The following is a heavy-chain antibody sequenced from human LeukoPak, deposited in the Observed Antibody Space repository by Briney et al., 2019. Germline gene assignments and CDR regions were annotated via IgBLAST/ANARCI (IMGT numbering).Heavy chain of an antibody. V-gene: IGHV3-23*01. D-gene: IGHD6-13*01. CDR3: AGRHSSSWFFDN. CDR1: GFTFSNYA. CDR2: ISGSGGST. Sequence: PGGSLRLSCAASGFTFSNYAMSWVRQAPGKGLEWVSGISGSGGSTYYADSVKGRFTISRDNSKNTLYLQMNSLGAEDTAVYYCAGRHSSSWFFDNWGQGTLVNVSS. J-gene: IGHJ4*02.